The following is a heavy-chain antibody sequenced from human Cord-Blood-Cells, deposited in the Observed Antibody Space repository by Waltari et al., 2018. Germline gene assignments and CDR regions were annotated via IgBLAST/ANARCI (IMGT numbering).Heavy chain of an antibody. Sequence: QVQLVQSGAEVKKPGSSVKVSCKASGGTFSSYAISWVRQAPGQGLEWMGRIIPILGMANYAQKFQGRVTITADKSTSTAYMELSSLRSEDTAVYYCARGVGVRDYDSSGYYYDYWGQGTLVTVSS. CDR1: GGTFSSYA. D-gene: IGHD3-22*01. CDR3: ARGVGVRDYDSSGYYYDY. V-gene: IGHV1-69*09. CDR2: IIPILGMA. J-gene: IGHJ4*02.